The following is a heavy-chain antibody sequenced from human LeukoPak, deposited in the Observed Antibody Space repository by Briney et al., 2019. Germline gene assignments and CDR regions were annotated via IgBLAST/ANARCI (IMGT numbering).Heavy chain of an antibody. CDR1: GFTFSSYA. CDR3: ATSFGPVIAAAGTGAD. Sequence: GGTLRLSCAASGFTFSSYAMNWVRQAPGEGLEWVSVISGSGSTTYYADSVKGRFTISRDNSKNTLSLQMNSLRAEDTAVYYCATSFGPVIAAAGTGADWGQGTLVTVSS. D-gene: IGHD6-13*01. J-gene: IGHJ4*02. CDR2: ISGSGSTT. V-gene: IGHV3-23*01.